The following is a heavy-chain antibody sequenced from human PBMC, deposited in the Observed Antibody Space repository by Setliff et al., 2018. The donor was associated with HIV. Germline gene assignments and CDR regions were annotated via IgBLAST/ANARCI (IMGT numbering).Heavy chain of an antibody. V-gene: IGHV1-3*01. D-gene: IGHD1-1*01. CDR3: ARDVGSIWNNWFDP. Sequence: ASVKVSCKASGYGFTSKIIHWVRQAPGQRLEWMGWINVGSGNTKYSLRFQDRVTLTRDTSATTAYMEFNSLRSEDTAVYFCARDVGSIWNNWFDPWGQGTLVTVSS. CDR2: INVGSGNT. J-gene: IGHJ5*02. CDR1: GYGFTSKI.